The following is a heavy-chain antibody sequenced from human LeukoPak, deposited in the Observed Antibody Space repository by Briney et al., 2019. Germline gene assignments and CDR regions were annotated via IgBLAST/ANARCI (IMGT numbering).Heavy chain of an antibody. Sequence: LETLSLTCAVYGGSFSGYYWSWIRQPPGKGLEWIGEINHSGSTNYNPSLKSRVTISVDTSKNQFSLKLSSVTAADTAVYYCARAHGVAGTWGQGTMVTVSS. CDR2: INHSGST. CDR1: GGSFSGYY. J-gene: IGHJ3*01. CDR3: ARAHGVAGT. V-gene: IGHV4-34*01. D-gene: IGHD6-19*01.